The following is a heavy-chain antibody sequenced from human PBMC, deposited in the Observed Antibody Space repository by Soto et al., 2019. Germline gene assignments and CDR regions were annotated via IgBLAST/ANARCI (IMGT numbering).Heavy chain of an antibody. J-gene: IGHJ4*02. CDR2: IFYNGGT. CDR3: ARGAHGPRRFYFDT. Sequence: LXLTCTVSCGSVNSGGYYWSWIRQPPGKGLEWIGFIFYNGGTSYNPSLGSRVTISADTSKTLFSLNLNFVTAADTAVYYCARGAHGPRRFYFDTWGQGTLVTGSS. CDR1: CGSVNSGGYY. D-gene: IGHD2-8*01. V-gene: IGHV4-61*03.